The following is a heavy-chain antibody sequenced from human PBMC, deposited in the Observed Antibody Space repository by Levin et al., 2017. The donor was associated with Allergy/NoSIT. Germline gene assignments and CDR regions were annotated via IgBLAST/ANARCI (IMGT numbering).Heavy chain of an antibody. CDR2: IHFSGKI. Sequence: TTSETLSLTCTVSGGSMSGYYWSWIRQPPGQGLEWIGYIHFSGKINYNPSLKSRVTISADTSKDQFSLKLSSVTAADTAVYYCTREIGGGGAFEIWGQGAMLTVSS. V-gene: IGHV4-59*01. CDR1: GGSMSGYY. CDR3: TREIGGGGAFEI. D-gene: IGHD3-10*01. J-gene: IGHJ3*02.